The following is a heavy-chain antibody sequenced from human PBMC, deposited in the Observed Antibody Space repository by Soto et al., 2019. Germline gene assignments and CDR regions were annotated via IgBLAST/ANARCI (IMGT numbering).Heavy chain of an antibody. CDR2: ISYDGSNK. CDR1: GFTFGSYA. D-gene: IGHD1-26*01. V-gene: IGHV3-30-3*01. CDR3: AREKEPPDGMDV. Sequence: QVQLVESGGGVVQPGRSLRLSCAASGFTFGSYAMHWVRQAPGKGLEWVAVISYDGSNKYYADSVKGRFTISRDNSKNTLYLQMNSLRAEDTAVYYCAREKEPPDGMDVWGQGTTVTVSS. J-gene: IGHJ6*02.